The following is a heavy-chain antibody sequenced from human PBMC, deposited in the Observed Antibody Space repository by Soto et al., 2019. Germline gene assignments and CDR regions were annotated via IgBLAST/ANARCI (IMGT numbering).Heavy chain of an antibody. CDR3: ARDSPIGGMDV. J-gene: IGHJ6*02. Sequence: PSETLSLTCTVSGGSLSSGSYYWRWIRQPPGQGLEWIGYIYYSGSTNYNPSLKTRVTISVDTSKNQFSLKLSSVTAADTAVYYCARDSPIGGMDVWGQGTTVTVSS. CDR1: GGSLSSGSYY. V-gene: IGHV4-61*01. CDR2: IYYSGST.